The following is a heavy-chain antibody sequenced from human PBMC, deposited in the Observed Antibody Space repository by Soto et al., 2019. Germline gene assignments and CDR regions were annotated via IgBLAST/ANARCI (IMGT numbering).Heavy chain of an antibody. D-gene: IGHD3-3*01. CDR1: GGSISSGDYY. V-gene: IGHV4-30-4*01. CDR2: IYYSGST. CDR3: ARVSINYDFWSGYGNHYGMDV. Sequence: ASETLSLTCTVSGGSISSGDYYWSWIRQPPGKGLEWIGYIYYSGSTYYNPSLKSRVTISVDTSKNQFSLKLSSVTAADTAVYYCARVSINYDFWSGYGNHYGMDVWGQGTTVTVSS. J-gene: IGHJ6*02.